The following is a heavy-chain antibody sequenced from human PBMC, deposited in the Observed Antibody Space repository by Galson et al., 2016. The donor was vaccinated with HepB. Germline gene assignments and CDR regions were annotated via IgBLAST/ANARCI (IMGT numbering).Heavy chain of an antibody. V-gene: IGHV3-73*01. CDR2: IRSNANSYAT. CDR1: GFTFSSYW. CDR3: TRGYCSGGSCSRQDY. D-gene: IGHD2-15*01. Sequence: SLRLSCAASGFTFSSYWMSWVRQASGKGLEWVGRIRSNANSYATAYAAPVQGRFTISRDDSKNTAYLQMNSLKTEDTAVYYCTRGYCSGGSCSRQDYWGQGTLVTVSS. J-gene: IGHJ4*02.